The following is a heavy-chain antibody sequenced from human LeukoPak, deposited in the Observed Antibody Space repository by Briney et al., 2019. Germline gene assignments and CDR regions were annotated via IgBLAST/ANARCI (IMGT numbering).Heavy chain of an antibody. CDR1: VFTFDDYA. Sequence: SLRLSCAASVFTFDDYAMHWVRQAPGKGLEWVSGISWNIGTIVYADSVKGRSTISRDNARNSMYLQMNSMRAEDTALYYCAKDMTPYGSGPFDYWGQGTLVTVSS. J-gene: IGHJ4*02. V-gene: IGHV3-9*01. CDR3: AKDMTPYGSGPFDY. D-gene: IGHD3-10*01. CDR2: ISWNIGTI.